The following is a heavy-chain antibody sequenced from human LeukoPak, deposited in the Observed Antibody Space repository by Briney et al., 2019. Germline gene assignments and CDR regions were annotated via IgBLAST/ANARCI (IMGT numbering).Heavy chain of an antibody. CDR3: ARHDTGPLWLRPEEAFDI. V-gene: IGHV4-59*08. J-gene: IGHJ3*02. CDR1: GGSISSYY. D-gene: IGHD2-21*01. Sequence: SETLSLTCTVSGGSISSYYWSWIRQPPGKGLEWIGYIYYSGSTNYNPSLKSRVTISVDTSKNQFSLKLSSVTAADTAVYYCARHDTGPLWLRPEEAFDIWGRGTMVTVSS. CDR2: IYYSGST.